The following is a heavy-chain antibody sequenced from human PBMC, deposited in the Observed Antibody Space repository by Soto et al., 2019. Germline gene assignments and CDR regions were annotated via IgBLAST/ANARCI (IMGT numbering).Heavy chain of an antibody. CDR1: GGSISSYY. CDR2: IYYSGST. CDR3: ARDLSVHGRGYFDH. Sequence: QVQLQESGPGLVKPSETLSLTCTVSGGSISSYYWSWIRQPPGKGLEWIGYIYYSGSTNYIPSLKTRVTIAVDTSKNQFSLELSSAPAADTAVYYCARDLSVHGRGYFDHWGQGTPVTVSS. V-gene: IGHV4-59*12. J-gene: IGHJ4*02. D-gene: IGHD1-26*01.